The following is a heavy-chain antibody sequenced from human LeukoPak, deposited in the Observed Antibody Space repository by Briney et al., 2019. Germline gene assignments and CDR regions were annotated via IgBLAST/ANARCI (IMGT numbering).Heavy chain of an antibody. D-gene: IGHD2-2*01. J-gene: IGHJ4*02. CDR3: ARANFLYCSSTTCLFDY. CDR1: GYTFTDYY. V-gene: IGHV1-2*02. CDR2: INPNDGDT. Sequence: ASVNVSRMASGYTFTDYYMHWVRPAPRQGCEWMGWINPNDGDTNYAQKLQGRDTMTRDTTISPAHMEVSRLRSDYTAVYYCARANFLYCSSTTCLFDYWGQGTLVTVSS.